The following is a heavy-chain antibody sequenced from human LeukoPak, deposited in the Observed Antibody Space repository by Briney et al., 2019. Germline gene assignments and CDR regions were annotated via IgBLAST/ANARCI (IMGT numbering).Heavy chain of an antibody. J-gene: IGHJ3*02. V-gene: IGHV3-64D*09. Sequence: GGSLRLSCSASGFTLSSYAMHWVRQAPGKGLEYVSAISSNGGSTYYADSVKGRFTISRDNSKNTLYLQMSSLRAEDTAVYYCVTTLVGATSLYAFDIWGQGTMVTVSS. CDR1: GFTLSSYA. CDR2: ISSNGGST. CDR3: VTTLVGATSLYAFDI. D-gene: IGHD1-26*01.